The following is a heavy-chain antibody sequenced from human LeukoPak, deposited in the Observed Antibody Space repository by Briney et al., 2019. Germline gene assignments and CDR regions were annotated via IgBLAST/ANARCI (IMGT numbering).Heavy chain of an antibody. J-gene: IGHJ4*02. CDR3: ANPRGITIFGGDIPFDY. CDR2: IQLDGNNK. V-gene: IGHV3-30*02. CDR1: GFTFNTHG. Sequence: GGPLRLSCVTSGFTFNTHGMHWVRQAPGKGLQWVAFIQLDGNNKYYIHSVKGRFTISRDDSKNTLYPQINSLRLEDTAIYYCANPRGITIFGGDIPFDYWGQGVLVAVSS. D-gene: IGHD3-3*01.